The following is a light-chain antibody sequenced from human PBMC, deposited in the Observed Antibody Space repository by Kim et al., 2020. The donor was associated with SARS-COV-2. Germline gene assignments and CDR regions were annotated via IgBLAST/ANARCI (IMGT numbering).Light chain of an antibody. Sequence: GQSVTFSCTGTSSDVGGYNYVSWYQQHPGKAPKLTIYEVSKRPSGVPDRFSGSKSGNTASLTVSGLQAEDEADYYCSSYAGSNNVVFGGGTQLTVL. J-gene: IGLJ2*01. CDR3: SSYAGSNNVV. CDR2: EVS. V-gene: IGLV2-8*01. CDR1: SSDVGGYNY.